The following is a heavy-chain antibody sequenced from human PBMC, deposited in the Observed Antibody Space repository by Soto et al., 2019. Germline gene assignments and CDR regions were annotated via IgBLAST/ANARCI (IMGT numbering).Heavy chain of an antibody. J-gene: IGHJ5*01. CDR3: AREGDARWLDS. V-gene: IGHV3-72*01. CDR1: EFSVSGWY. D-gene: IGHD1-26*01. Sequence: EMQLVESGGGLVQPGGSARLSCAASEFSVSGWYMDWVRQAPGKGLEWVARLKDRSQNYATEYAASVKGRFTVSRHASQNSMYLQMNSLKIEDTAVYYCAREGDARWLDSWGQGTLVTVS. CDR2: LKDRSQNYAT.